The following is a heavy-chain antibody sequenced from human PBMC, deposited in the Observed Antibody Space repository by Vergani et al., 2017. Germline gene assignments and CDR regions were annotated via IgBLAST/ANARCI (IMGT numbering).Heavy chain of an antibody. J-gene: IGHJ4*02. Sequence: QITLKESGPTLVKPTQTLTLTCTFSGFPLSTSGAGVGWIRQPPGKALEWLALIYWNDDKRYSPSLKSRLTMTKDTSKNQVVLTMTNMDPVDTATYYCAHERYFGWSLDYWGQGTLVTVSS. V-gene: IGHV2-5*01. CDR2: IYWNDDK. CDR3: AHERYFGWSLDY. CDR1: GFPLSTSGAG. D-gene: IGHD3-9*01.